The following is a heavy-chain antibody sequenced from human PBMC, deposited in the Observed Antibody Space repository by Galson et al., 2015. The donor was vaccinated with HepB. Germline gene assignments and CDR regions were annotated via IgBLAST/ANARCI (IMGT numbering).Heavy chain of an antibody. CDR3: ARAAPGLEDYYYYYGMDV. D-gene: IGHD3/OR15-3a*01. J-gene: IGHJ6*02. Sequence: SLRLSCAASGFTFSSYDMHWVRQATGKGLEWVSAIGTAGDTYYPGSVKGRFTISRENAKNSLYLQMNSLRAGDTAVYYCARAAPGLEDYYYYYGMDVWGQGTTVTVSS. CDR1: GFTFSSYD. V-gene: IGHV3-13*01. CDR2: IGTAGDT.